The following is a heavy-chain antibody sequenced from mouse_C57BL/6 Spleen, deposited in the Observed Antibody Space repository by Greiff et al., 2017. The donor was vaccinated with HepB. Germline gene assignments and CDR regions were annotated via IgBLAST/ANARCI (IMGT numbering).Heavy chain of an antibody. D-gene: IGHD2-4*01. V-gene: IGHV1-69*01. Sequence: VQLQQSGAELVMPGASVKLSCKASGYTFTSYWMHWVKQRPGQGLEWIGEIDPSDSYTNYNQKFKGKSTLTVDKSSSTAYMQLSSLTSEDSAVYYCARWGNYYEDYWGQGTTLTVSS. CDR3: ARWGNYYEDY. J-gene: IGHJ2*01. CDR2: IDPSDSYT. CDR1: GYTFTSYW.